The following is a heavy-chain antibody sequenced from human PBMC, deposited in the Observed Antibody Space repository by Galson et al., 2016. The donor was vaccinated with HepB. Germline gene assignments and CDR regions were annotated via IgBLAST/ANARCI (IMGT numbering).Heavy chain of an antibody. J-gene: IGHJ3*02. CDR3: ARDADYQNTNAHYDVFDI. Sequence: SLRLSCAGSGFTFSSSYMDWVRQAPGVGLEWVAKIKEDGSDKFYVDSVKGRFTISRDNAKNSLYLQMNSLRAEDTAVYYCARDADYQNTNAHYDVFDIWGQGKRVTVSS. CDR2: IKEDGSDK. D-gene: IGHD2-8*01. V-gene: IGHV3-7*03. CDR1: GFTFSSSY.